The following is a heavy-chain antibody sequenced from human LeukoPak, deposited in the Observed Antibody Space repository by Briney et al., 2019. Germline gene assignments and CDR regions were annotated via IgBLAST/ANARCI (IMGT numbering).Heavy chain of an antibody. V-gene: IGHV4-59*08. CDR2: IYYNGIT. CDR3: ARWDYEGSGYRKFDF. D-gene: IGHD3-22*01. CDR1: GGPISGYY. Sequence: SETLSLSCTVSGGPISGYYWLWIRQPPGKGLEYIGYIYYNGITNYNPSLRSRVTISVDTSKNQFSLRLSSVTAADTAVYYCARWDYEGSGYRKFDFWGQGTLVTVSS. J-gene: IGHJ4*02.